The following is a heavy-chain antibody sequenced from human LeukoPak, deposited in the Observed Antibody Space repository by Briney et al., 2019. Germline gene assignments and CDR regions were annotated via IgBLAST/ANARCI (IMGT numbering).Heavy chain of an antibody. CDR2: ISGSGGST. V-gene: IGHV3-23*01. CDR3: TKPSSGRYENPIDI. CDR1: GFTFSSYA. D-gene: IGHD6-19*01. Sequence: QTGGSLRLSCAASGFTFSSYAMSWVRQAPGKGLEWVSAISGSGGSTYYADSVKGRFTISRDNSKNTLYLQMNSLRAEDTAVYWCTKPSSGRYENPIDICGQGTMGSASS. J-gene: IGHJ3*02.